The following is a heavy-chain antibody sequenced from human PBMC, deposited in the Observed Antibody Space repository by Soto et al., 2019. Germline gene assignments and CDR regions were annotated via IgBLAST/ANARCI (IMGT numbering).Heavy chain of an antibody. CDR1: GFTFDDYA. Sequence: EVQLVESGGGLVQPGRSLRLSFEASGFTFDDYAMHWVRQAPGKGLEWVSGISWNSRSIVYADSVKGRFTISRESAQNSLYLQMKSLRPEDTALYYCAIVDSQEFDWMQPFGLWGKGTRVTVSS. CDR2: ISWNSRSI. V-gene: IGHV3-9*01. J-gene: IGHJ5*02. CDR3: AIVDSQEFDWMQPFGL. D-gene: IGHD3-9*01.